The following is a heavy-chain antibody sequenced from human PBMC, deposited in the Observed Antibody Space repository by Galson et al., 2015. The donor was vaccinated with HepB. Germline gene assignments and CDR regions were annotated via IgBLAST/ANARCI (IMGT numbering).Heavy chain of an antibody. CDR2: IYPGDSDT. CDR1: GYSFTSYW. V-gene: IGHV5-51*01. J-gene: IGHJ4*02. Sequence: QSGAEVTKPGESLKISCKGSGYSFTSYWIGWVRQMPGKGLEWMGIIYPGDSDTRYSPSFQGQVTISADKSISTAYLQWSSLKASDTAMYYCARPKFPGIAAAGLDYWGQGTLVTVSS. D-gene: IGHD6-13*01. CDR3: ARPKFPGIAAAGLDY.